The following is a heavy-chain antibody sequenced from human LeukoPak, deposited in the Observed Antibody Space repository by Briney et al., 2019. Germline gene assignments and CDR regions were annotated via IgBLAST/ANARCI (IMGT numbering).Heavy chain of an antibody. V-gene: IGHV3-23*01. Sequence: QSGGSLRLSRAASGFTFSNYAMTWVRQAPGKGLEWVSVIGGSGVNAYYADSVKGRFTISRDNSKNTVYLQMNSLRADDTALYYCAKDSTWIQLWFDYWGQGTLVTVSS. D-gene: IGHD5-18*01. CDR2: IGGSGVNA. CDR1: GFTFSNYA. CDR3: AKDSTWIQLWFDY. J-gene: IGHJ4*02.